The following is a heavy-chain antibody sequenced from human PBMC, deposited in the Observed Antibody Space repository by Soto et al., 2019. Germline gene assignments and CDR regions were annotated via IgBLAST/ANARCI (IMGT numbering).Heavy chain of an antibody. V-gene: IGHV1-69*01. CDR3: ASGASRWYTYVFDS. Sequence: QAQVVQSGAEVRKPGSSVKLSCKASEGTFNSYAIAWVRQAPGQGLEWMGGIIPYYNTLNYAQKFQDRVTITADDSTNTDYMELSSLRSDDTAVYFCASGASRWYTYVFDSWAQGTLVTVSS. J-gene: IGHJ4*02. CDR2: IIPYYNTL. CDR1: EGTFNSYA. D-gene: IGHD6-13*01.